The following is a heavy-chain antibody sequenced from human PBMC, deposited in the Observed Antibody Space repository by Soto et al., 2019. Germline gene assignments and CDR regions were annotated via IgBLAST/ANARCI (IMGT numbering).Heavy chain of an antibody. CDR3: TKLPYCDGGGTCHYFGY. J-gene: IGHJ4*02. CDR2: MNEDGGTT. V-gene: IGHV3-74*02. Sequence: EVRLVESGGGLVRPGGSLRLSCAASGFTFSSYWMHWVRQAPGKGLVWVSRMNEDGGTTDYVDSVKGRFTISRDNAKNTLYLQMDSLKTEDTAVYYCTKLPYCDGGGTCHYFGYWGQGTLVTVSS. CDR1: GFTFSSYW. D-gene: IGHD2-15*01.